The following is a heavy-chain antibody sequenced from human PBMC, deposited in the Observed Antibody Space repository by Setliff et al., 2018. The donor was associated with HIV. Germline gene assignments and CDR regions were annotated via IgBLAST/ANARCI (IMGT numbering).Heavy chain of an antibody. D-gene: IGHD6-13*01. J-gene: IGHJ4*02. V-gene: IGHV4-4*07. Sequence: SLTCNISGVSIPTNYWNWIRQPAGKGLEWIGRIYTTGGTNYNPALKSPVTMSIDTSKNQISLKLNSATAADTATYYCARSNPGITAGLLAYWGPGTLVTVSS. CDR2: IYTTGGT. CDR1: GVSIPTNY. CDR3: ARSNPGITAGLLAY.